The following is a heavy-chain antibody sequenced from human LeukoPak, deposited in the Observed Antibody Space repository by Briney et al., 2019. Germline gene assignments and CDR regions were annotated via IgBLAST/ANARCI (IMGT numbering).Heavy chain of an antibody. CDR2: IIPIFGTA. D-gene: IGHD5-18*01. CDR1: GGTFSSYA. V-gene: IGHV1-69*05. Sequence: ASVKVSCKASGGTFSSYAISWVRQAPGQGLEWMGGIIPIFGTANYAQKFQGRVTMTRDMSTSTVYMELSSLRSEDTAVYYCARVAVDTAMVQVAYYYYYYMDVWGKGTTVTISS. CDR3: ARVAVDTAMVQVAYYYYYYMDV. J-gene: IGHJ6*03.